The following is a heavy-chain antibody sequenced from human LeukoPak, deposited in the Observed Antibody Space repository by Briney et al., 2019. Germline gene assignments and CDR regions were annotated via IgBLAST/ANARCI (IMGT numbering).Heavy chain of an antibody. CDR2: IYAGDSST. CDR3: ARHSCYDS. V-gene: IGHV5-51*01. J-gene: IGHJ4*02. CDR1: GFTFGTYS. D-gene: IGHD3-16*01. Sequence: GESLKISCKGSGFTFGTYSFAWVRQMPGKGLEWMGVIYAGDSSTTYSPSFQGQVTISVDKSISTAYLQWSSLKASDSAIYYCARHSCYDSWGQGTLVTVSS.